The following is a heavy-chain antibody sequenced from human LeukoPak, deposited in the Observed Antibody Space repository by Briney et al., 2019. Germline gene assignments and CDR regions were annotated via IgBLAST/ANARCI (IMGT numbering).Heavy chain of an antibody. D-gene: IGHD2-2*01. CDR3: ATDKYCSTTSCSFPNWFDP. CDR2: MQPSGIT. Sequence: SETLSLTCAVYGGSFSGYYWSWIRQSAGKGLEWIGRMQPSGITHYNPSLMSRVTMSVDTSKNQFSLKLSSVTAADTAVYYCATDKYCSTTSCSFPNWFDPWGQGTLVTVSS. V-gene: IGHV4-4*07. CDR1: GGSFSGYY. J-gene: IGHJ5*02.